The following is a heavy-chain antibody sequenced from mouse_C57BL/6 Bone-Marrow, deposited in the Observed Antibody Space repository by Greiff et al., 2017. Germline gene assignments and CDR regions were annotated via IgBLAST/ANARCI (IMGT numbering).Heavy chain of an antibody. Sequence: VKVVESGAELARPGASVKLSCKASGYTFTSYGISWVKQSTGQGLEWIGEIYPRSGNTYYNEKFKGKATLTADKSSSTAYMELRSLTSGDSAVYFCARLEFDYDDFDYWDQGTTLTVSS. CDR1: GYTFTSYG. V-gene: IGHV1-81*01. CDR3: ARLEFDYDDFDY. D-gene: IGHD2-4*01. J-gene: IGHJ2*01. CDR2: IYPRSGNT.